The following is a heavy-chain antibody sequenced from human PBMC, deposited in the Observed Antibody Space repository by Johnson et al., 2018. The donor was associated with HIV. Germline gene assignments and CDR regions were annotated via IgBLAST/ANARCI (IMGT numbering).Heavy chain of an antibody. CDR3: ARDSRDDAFDI. V-gene: IGHV3-20*04. J-gene: IGHJ3*02. CDR2: ITWNGGST. CDR1: GFTFSSYG. Sequence: VQLVESGGGVVQPGGSLRLSCAASGFTFSSYGMHWVRQAPGKGLEWVSGITWNGGSTGYADSVKGRFTISRDNARNSLYLQMNSLRAEDTALYYCARDSRDDAFDIWGQGTMVTVSS. D-gene: IGHD2-2*01.